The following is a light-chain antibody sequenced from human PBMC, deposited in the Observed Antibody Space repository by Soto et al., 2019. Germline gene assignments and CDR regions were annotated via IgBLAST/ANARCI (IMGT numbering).Light chain of an antibody. CDR3: GTWAGSLGAYV. Sequence: QSVLTHPPSVSAAPGQKVTISRAGSSSNIGNDYVSWYQQLPGTAPKLLIYDNNKRPSGIPDRFSGSKSGTSATLGITGLQTGDEADYYCGTWAGSLGAYVFGTGTKVTVL. CDR1: SSNIGNDY. CDR2: DNN. V-gene: IGLV1-51*01. J-gene: IGLJ1*01.